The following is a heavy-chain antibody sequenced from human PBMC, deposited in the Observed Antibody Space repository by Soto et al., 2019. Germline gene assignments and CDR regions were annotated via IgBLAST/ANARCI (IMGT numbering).Heavy chain of an antibody. CDR2: IRSNDHNYAT. CDR3: TRDLFSYDYSGILWFDP. V-gene: IGHV3-73*02. J-gene: IGHJ5*02. Sequence: EVQLVESGGGLVQPGGSLKLSCAASGFTFSGSAMYWVRQASGKGLEWVGRIRSNDHNYATEYAASVKGRFTISRDDAKNTAYLQMNSLQTEDTAVYYCTRDLFSYDYSGILWFDPWGQGTLVTVSS. D-gene: IGHD3-16*01. CDR1: GFTFSGSA.